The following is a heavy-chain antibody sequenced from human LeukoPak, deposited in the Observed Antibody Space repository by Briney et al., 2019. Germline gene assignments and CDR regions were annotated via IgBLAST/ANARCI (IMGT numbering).Heavy chain of an antibody. CDR1: GFTFSSYG. CDR3: ARGSSSWYAFDY. CDR2: IRYDGSNK. J-gene: IGHJ4*02. V-gene: IGHV3-30*02. D-gene: IGHD6-13*01. Sequence: GGSLRLSCAASGFTFSSYGMHWVRQAPGKGLEWVAFIRYDGSNKYYADSVKGRFTISRDNSKNTLYLQMSSLRSEDTAVYYCARGSSSWYAFDYWGQGTLVTVSS.